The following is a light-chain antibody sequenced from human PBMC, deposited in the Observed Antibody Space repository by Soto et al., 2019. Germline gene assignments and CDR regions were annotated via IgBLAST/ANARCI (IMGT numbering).Light chain of an antibody. V-gene: IGKV1-12*01. CDR1: QGISSW. Sequence: DIQMTQSPPSVPASVGDRVTITCRASQGISSWLARYQQKPGKAPKLLIYAASSLQSGVPSRFSGSGSGTDFTLTISSLQPDDFATYYCQQYMSYSFGQGTKVDIK. J-gene: IGKJ1*01. CDR2: AAS. CDR3: QQYMSYS.